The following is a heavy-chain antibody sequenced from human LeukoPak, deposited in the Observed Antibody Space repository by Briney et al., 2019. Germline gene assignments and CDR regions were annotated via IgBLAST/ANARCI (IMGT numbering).Heavy chain of an antibody. V-gene: IGHV3-30*02. CDR1: GFTFSSYG. Sequence: GGSLRLSCAASGFTFSSYGMHWVRQAPGKGLEWVAFIRYDGSNKYYADSVKGRFTISRDNSKNTLYLQMNSLRAEDTAVYYCAKDMALYSTSWLPSYWGQGTLVTVSS. CDR2: IRYDGSNK. CDR3: AKDMALYSTSWLPSY. D-gene: IGHD6-13*01. J-gene: IGHJ4*02.